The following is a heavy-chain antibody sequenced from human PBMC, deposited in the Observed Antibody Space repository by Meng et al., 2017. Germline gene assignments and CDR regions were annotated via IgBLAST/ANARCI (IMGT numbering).Heavy chain of an antibody. Sequence: QVQLQQAGPGLVKPSQTLSLTCASSGDSGSRNSAAWNWIRQSPSRGLEWLGRTYYRSKWYNDYAESVKSRISIDPDTSKNQFSLQLRSVTPEDSAVYYCARGSYSFDSWGQRTLVTVSS. V-gene: IGHV6-1*01. J-gene: IGHJ4*02. D-gene: IGHD1-26*01. CDR1: GDSGSRNSAA. CDR3: ARGSYSFDS. CDR2: TYYRSKWYN.